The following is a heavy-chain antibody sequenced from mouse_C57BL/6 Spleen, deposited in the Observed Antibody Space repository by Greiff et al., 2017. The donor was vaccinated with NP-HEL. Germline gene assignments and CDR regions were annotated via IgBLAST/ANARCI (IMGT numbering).Heavy chain of an antibody. Sequence: QVQLQQSGAELVRPGSSVKLSCKASGYTFTSYWMDWVKQRPGQGLEWIGNIYPSDSETHYNQKFKDKATLTVDKSSSTAYMQLSSLTSEDSAVYYCAREGLRRGYYAMDYWGQGTSVTVSS. CDR1: GYTFTSYW. V-gene: IGHV1-61*01. D-gene: IGHD2-4*01. J-gene: IGHJ4*01. CDR3: AREGLRRGYYAMDY. CDR2: IYPSDSET.